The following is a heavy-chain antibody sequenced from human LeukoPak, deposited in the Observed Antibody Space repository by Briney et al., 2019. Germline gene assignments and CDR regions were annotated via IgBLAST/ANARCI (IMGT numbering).Heavy chain of an antibody. V-gene: IGHV3-21*04. CDR3: AKDGRGSWPLDFDY. Sequence: PGGSLRLSCAASGFTFSSYSMNWVRQAPGKGLEWVSSISSSSSYIYYADSVKGRFTISRDNSKNTLYLQMNSLRAEDTAVYYCAKDGRGSWPLDFDYWGQGTLVTVSS. D-gene: IGHD2-15*01. CDR2: ISSSSSYI. CDR1: GFTFSSYS. J-gene: IGHJ4*02.